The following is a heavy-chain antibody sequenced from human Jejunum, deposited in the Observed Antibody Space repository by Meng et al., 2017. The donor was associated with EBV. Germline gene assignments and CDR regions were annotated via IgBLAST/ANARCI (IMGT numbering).Heavy chain of an antibody. D-gene: IGHD3-3*01. CDR3: ARDGGYYDLDY. Sequence: QVQLVQSGAEVKKPGASVKVSCRASGYTFINYDINWVRQATGQGLEWMGRIIPSISDAGSAQKFQGRVTLTWDTSISTAYMELSSLRSDDTATYYCARDGGYYDLDYWGQGTLVTVSS. J-gene: IGHJ4*02. V-gene: IGHV1-8*02. CDR2: IIPSISDA. CDR1: GYTFINYD.